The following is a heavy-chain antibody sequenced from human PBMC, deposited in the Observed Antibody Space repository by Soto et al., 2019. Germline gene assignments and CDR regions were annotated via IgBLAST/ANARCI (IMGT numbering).Heavy chain of an antibody. CDR1: SGSFSGYY. V-gene: IGHV4-34*01. Sequence: SETLSLTCAVYSGSFSGYYWRWIRQPPGKGLEWIGEINHSGSTNYNPSLKSRVTISVDTSKNQFSLKLSSMTAADTAVYYCARGRRGLPYYDFWSGYYSSKAFDIWGQGTMVT. J-gene: IGHJ3*02. CDR2: INHSGST. D-gene: IGHD3-3*01. CDR3: ARGRRGLPYYDFWSGYYSSKAFDI.